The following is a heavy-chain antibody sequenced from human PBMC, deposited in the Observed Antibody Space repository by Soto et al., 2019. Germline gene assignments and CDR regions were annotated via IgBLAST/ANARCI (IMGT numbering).Heavy chain of an antibody. CDR3: ARDMRNVRRDYCSSTSCSEYYYYGMDV. CDR1: GYTFTGYY. D-gene: IGHD2-2*01. CDR2: INPNSGGT. J-gene: IGHJ6*02. Sequence: ASVKVSCKASGYTFTGYYMHWVRQAPGQGLEWMGWINPNSGGTNYAQKFQGWVTMTRDTSISTAYMELSRLRSDDTAVYYCARDMRNVRRDYCSSTSCSEYYYYGMDVWGQGTTVTVSS. V-gene: IGHV1-2*04.